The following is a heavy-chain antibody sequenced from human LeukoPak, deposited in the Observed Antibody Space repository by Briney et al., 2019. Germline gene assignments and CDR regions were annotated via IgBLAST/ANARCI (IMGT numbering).Heavy chain of an antibody. CDR3: AGGVLDILTGYYFDY. V-gene: IGHV4-30-4*01. CDR1: GGSISSGDYY. D-gene: IGHD3-9*01. J-gene: IGHJ4*02. CDR2: IYYSGST. Sequence: SETLSLTCTVSGGSISSGDYYWSWIRQPPGKGLEWIGYIYYSGSTYYNPSLKSRVTISVDTSKNQFSLKLSSVTAADTAVYYCAGGVLDILTGYYFDYWGQGTLVTVSS.